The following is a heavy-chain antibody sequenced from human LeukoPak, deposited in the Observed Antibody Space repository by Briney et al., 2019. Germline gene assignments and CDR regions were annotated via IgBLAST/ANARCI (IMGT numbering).Heavy chain of an antibody. D-gene: IGHD3-3*01. CDR1: GYTFTSYD. CDR3: ARAPLYYDFYHAFDI. V-gene: IGHV1-8*01. J-gene: IGHJ3*02. CDR2: MNPNSGNT. Sequence: ASVTVSCKASGYTFTSYDINWVRQATGQGREWMGWMNPNSGNTGYAQKFQGRVTMTRNTSISTAYMELSSLRSEDTAVYYCARAPLYYDFYHAFDIWGQGTMVTVSS.